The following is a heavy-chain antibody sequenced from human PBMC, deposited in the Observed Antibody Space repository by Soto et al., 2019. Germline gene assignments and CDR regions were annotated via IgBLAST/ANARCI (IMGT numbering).Heavy chain of an antibody. CDR1: GGSVSSGSYY. Sequence: PSETLSLTCTVSGGSVSSGSYYWSWIRQPPGKGLEWIGYIYYSGSTNYNTSLKSRVTISVDTSKNQFSLKLSSVTAADTAVYYFARGLEMEQWPGSVGYFDYWGQGTLVTVSS. J-gene: IGHJ4*02. D-gene: IGHD6-19*01. CDR2: IYYSGST. CDR3: ARGLEMEQWPGSVGYFDY. V-gene: IGHV4-61*01.